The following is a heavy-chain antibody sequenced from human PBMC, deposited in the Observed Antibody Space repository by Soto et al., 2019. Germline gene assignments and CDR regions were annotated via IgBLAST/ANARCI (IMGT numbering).Heavy chain of an antibody. Sequence: GASVTLSCKASRYTFTGYSMHSLRQAPKQGRDWMGRINPNRGGTDYAHKLEGWVTTTRDTSISTAYMELSRLRSGDRAVYYCARGGYYVFWSGYYTGRKYYYYSGMDVGGQGTTVTVSS. V-gene: IGHV1-2*04. CDR3: ARGGYYVFWSGYYTGRKYYYYSGMDV. CDR1: RYTFTGYS. D-gene: IGHD3-3*01. J-gene: IGHJ6*02. CDR2: INPNRGGT.